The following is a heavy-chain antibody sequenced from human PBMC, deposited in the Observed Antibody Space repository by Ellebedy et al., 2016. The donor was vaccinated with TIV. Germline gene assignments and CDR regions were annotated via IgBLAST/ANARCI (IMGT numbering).Heavy chain of an antibody. CDR3: SRANTAMVRRNHMDV. D-gene: IGHD5-18*01. J-gene: IGHJ6*02. Sequence: GESLKISCAASGFTFNNYGMHWVRQAPGKGLEWVAAVWSDGSNKYYADSVKGRFPISRDNSKSTLYLQMDSLGAEDTAVYYCSRANTAMVRRNHMDVWGQGTTVTVSS. V-gene: IGHV3-33*01. CDR2: VWSDGSNK. CDR1: GFTFNNYG.